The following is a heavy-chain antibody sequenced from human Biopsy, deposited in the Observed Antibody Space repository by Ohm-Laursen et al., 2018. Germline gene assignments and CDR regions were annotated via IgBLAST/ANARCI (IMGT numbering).Heavy chain of an antibody. D-gene: IGHD4-23*01. J-gene: IGHJ4*02. CDR2: ISSSSESI. CDR3: ATDDYSGDSAY. V-gene: IGHV3-48*01. Sequence: GSLRLSCAASGFSFSSYGMHWVRQAPGEGLEWVSYISSSSESIYYADSVRGRFTVSRDNAQNSMYLQMNSLRADDTAVYYCATDDYSGDSAYWGQGTLVTVSS. CDR1: GFSFSSYG.